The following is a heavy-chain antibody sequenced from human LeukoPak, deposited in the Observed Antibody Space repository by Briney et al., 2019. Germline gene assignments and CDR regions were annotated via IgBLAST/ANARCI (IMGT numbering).Heavy chain of an antibody. D-gene: IGHD3-16*02. CDR1: GGTFSSYA. CDR3: ATDFGGSFRYKGLDY. V-gene: IGHV1-24*01. Sequence: ASVKVSCKASGGTFSSYAISWVRQAPGQGLEWMGGFDAEDGETIYAQKFQGRITVTVDTSTDTPYMELSSLRSDDTAVYYCATDFGGSFRYKGLDYWGQGTLVTVSS. J-gene: IGHJ4*02. CDR2: FDAEDGET.